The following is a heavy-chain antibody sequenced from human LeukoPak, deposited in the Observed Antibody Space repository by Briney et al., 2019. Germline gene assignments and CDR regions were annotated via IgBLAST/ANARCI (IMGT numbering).Heavy chain of an antibody. V-gene: IGHV3-30*02. D-gene: IGHD1-26*01. CDR2: IRYDGGNK. CDR1: GFSFSRYG. J-gene: IGHJ6*03. CDR3: AKVAEVGATGYYYYMDV. Sequence: GGSLRLSCAASGFSFSRYGMHWVRQAPGKGLEWLAFIRYDGGNKYYADSVKGRFTTSRDNSKNTLYLQMNSLRAEDTAVYYCAKVAEVGATGYYYYMDVWGKGTTVTISS.